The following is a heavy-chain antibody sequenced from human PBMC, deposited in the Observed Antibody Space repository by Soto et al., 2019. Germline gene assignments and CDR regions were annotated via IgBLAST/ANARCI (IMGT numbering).Heavy chain of an antibody. V-gene: IGHV3-30-3*01. Sequence: GGSLRLSCAASGFTFSSYAMHWVRQAPGKGLEWVAVISYDGSNKYYADSVKGRFTISRDNSKNTLYLQMNSLRAEDTAVYYCAREFGYCSSTSCYRGNYYYGMDVWGQGTTVTVS. D-gene: IGHD2-2*02. J-gene: IGHJ6*02. CDR1: GFTFSSYA. CDR3: AREFGYCSSTSCYRGNYYYGMDV. CDR2: ISYDGSNK.